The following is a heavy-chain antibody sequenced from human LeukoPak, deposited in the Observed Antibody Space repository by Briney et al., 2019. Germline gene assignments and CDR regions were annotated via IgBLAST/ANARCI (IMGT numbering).Heavy chain of an antibody. Sequence: AASVKVSCKVSGYTLTELSMHWVRQAPGKGLEWMGGFDPEDGETIYAQKFQGRVTMTEDTSTDTAYMELSSLRSEDTAVYYCATGRGDSGSYYVAYAFDIWGQGTMVTVSS. D-gene: IGHD1-26*01. CDR3: ATGRGDSGSYYVAYAFDI. J-gene: IGHJ3*02. CDR1: GYTLTELS. CDR2: FDPEDGET. V-gene: IGHV1-24*01.